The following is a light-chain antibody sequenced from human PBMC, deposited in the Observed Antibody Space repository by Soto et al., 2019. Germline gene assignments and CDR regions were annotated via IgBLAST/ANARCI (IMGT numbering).Light chain of an antibody. CDR2: RAS. V-gene: IGKV3-15*01. CDR3: QQYNNWPET. CDR1: QSVNIN. J-gene: IGKJ1*01. Sequence: IVLTQSPATLSVSPGETATLSCRASQSVNINLAWYHQKPGQAPRLLIHRASIRATCIPDRISGSGSGTEFTLTISSLQSEDFAGYYCQQYNNWPETFGQGNKVEI.